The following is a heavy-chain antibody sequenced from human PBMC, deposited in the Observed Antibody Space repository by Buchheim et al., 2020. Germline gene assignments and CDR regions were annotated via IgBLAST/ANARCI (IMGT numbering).Heavy chain of an antibody. Sequence: QVQLQQWGAGLLKPSETLSLTCAVYGGSFSGYYWSWIRQPPGKGLEWIGEINHSGSTNYNPSLKSRVTISVDTSKNQFSLKLSSVTAADTAVYYCARGEWELLNYYYYGMDVWGQGTT. CDR3: ARGEWELLNYYYYGMDV. V-gene: IGHV4-34*01. J-gene: IGHJ6*02. CDR2: INHSGST. CDR1: GGSFSGYY. D-gene: IGHD1-26*01.